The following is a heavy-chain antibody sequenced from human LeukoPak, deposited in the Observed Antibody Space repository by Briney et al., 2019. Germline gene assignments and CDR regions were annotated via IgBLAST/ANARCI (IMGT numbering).Heavy chain of an antibody. CDR2: ISAYNGNT. CDR1: GYTFTSYG. Sequence: ASVKVSCKASGYTFTSYGISWVRQAPGQGLEWMGWISAYNGNTNYAQKLQGRVTMTTDTSTSTAYMELRSLRPDDTAVYYCARTESNANWFDPWGQGTLVTVSS. CDR3: ARTESNANWFDP. D-gene: IGHD4-11*01. V-gene: IGHV1-18*01. J-gene: IGHJ5*02.